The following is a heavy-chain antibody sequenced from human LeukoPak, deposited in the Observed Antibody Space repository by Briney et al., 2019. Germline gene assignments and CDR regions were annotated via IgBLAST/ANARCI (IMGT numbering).Heavy chain of an antibody. CDR1: GFTFSGSA. CDR3: TSAAYCGGDCQGNAFDI. V-gene: IGHV3-73*01. Sequence: PGGSLRLSCAASGFTFSGSAMPWVRKASGKGLEWVGRIRSKANSYATAYAASVKGRFTISRDDSKNTAYLQMNSLKTEDTAVYYCTSAAYCGGDCQGNAFDIWGQGTMVTVSS. J-gene: IGHJ3*02. CDR2: IRSKANSYAT. D-gene: IGHD2-21*02.